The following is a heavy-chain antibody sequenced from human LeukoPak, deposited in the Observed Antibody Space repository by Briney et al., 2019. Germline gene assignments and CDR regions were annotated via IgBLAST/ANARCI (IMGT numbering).Heavy chain of an antibody. J-gene: IGHJ4*02. CDR3: AKGLERESRLDS. Sequence: GGFLRLSCAASGFTFSSYGMHWVRQAPGKGLEWVAVISYDGSNKYYADSVKGQITISRDNSKNTLYLQMNSLRAEDTALYYCAKGLERESRLDSWGQGTLVTVSS. V-gene: IGHV3-30*18. D-gene: IGHD1-1*01. CDR1: GFTFSSYG. CDR2: ISYDGSNK.